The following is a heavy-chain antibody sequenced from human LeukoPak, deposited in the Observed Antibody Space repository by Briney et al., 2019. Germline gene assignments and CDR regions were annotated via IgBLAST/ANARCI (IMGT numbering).Heavy chain of an antibody. D-gene: IGHD4-17*01. CDR1: GYTFTSYY. V-gene: IGHV1-46*01. Sequence: ASVKVSCKTSGYTFTSYYMHWVRQAPGQGLEWMGIINPSGGSTSYAQKFQGRVTVTRDTSTSTVYMELSSLRSEDTAVYYCARGGGGSTVTTKFDYWGQGTLVTVSS. J-gene: IGHJ4*02. CDR3: ARGGGGSTVTTKFDY. CDR2: INPSGGST.